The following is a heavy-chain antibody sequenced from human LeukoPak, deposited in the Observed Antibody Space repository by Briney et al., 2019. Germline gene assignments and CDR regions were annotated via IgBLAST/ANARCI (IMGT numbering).Heavy chain of an antibody. V-gene: IGHV3-11*01. CDR3: ARVVHYGSGPAVG. Sequence: PGGSLRLSCVASGFPFSDYYMSWIRQAPGRGLEWVSYISSSGDTIYYADSVKGRFTISRDNAKNSVHLQVNSLRAEDTAVYYCARVVHYGSGPAVGWGQGTLVTVSS. CDR1: GFPFSDYY. J-gene: IGHJ4*02. D-gene: IGHD3-10*01. CDR2: ISSSGDTI.